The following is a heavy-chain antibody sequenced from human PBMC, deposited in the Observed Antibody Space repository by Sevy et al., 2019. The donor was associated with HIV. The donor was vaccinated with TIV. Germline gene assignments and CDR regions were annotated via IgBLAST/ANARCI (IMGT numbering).Heavy chain of an antibody. Sequence: SETLSLTCTVSGGSISSSSYYWGWIRQPPGKGLEWIGSNYYSGSTYYNPSLKSRVTISVDTSKNQFSLKLSSVTAADTAVYYCARSSRVYIWNGIDYWGQGTLVTVS. CDR2: NYYSGST. CDR1: GGSISSSSYY. CDR3: ARSSRVYIWNGIDY. J-gene: IGHJ4*02. V-gene: IGHV4-39*01. D-gene: IGHD1-20*01.